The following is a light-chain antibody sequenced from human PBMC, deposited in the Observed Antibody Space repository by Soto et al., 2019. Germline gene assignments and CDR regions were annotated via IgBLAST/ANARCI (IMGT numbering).Light chain of an antibody. CDR3: SSYADSSTVV. CDR2: NVD. CDR1: SSDVGGHNY. J-gene: IGLJ2*01. Sequence: QSALTQVASVSVSPGQSITISCTGTSSDVGGHNYVSWYQQHPGKAPKLMIYNVDYRPSGVSNRFSGSKSGNTASLTISGLQADDEAYYYCSSYADSSTVVFGGGTKLTVL. V-gene: IGLV2-14*03.